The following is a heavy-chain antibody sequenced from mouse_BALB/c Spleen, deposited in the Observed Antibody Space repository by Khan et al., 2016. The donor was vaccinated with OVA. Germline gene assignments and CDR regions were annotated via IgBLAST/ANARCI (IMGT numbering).Heavy chain of an antibody. CDR2: ISSGSSTI. J-gene: IGHJ1*01. Sequence: EVMLVESGGGLVQPGGSRKLSCVVSGFTFSSFGMHWVRQAPKKGLEWVAYISSGSSTIYYVDTVKGRFTISRDNPKNNLFLQMTSLRSEDTAMYYCARSGGNFHWYFDVWGAGTSVTVSS. V-gene: IGHV5-17*02. CDR1: GFTFSSFG. D-gene: IGHD2-1*01. CDR3: ARSGGNFHWYFDV.